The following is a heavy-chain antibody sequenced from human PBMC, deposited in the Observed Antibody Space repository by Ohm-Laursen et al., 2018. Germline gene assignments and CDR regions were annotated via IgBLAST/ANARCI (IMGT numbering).Heavy chain of an antibody. CDR2: IKSKTDGGTT. V-gene: IGHV3-15*01. CDR1: GFTFSSYW. Sequence: GSLRLSCAASGFTFSSYWMHWVRQAPGTGLEWVGRIKSKTDGGTTDYAAPVKGRFTISRDDSKNTLYLQMNSLKTEDTAVYYCTTVLGIAVAGTNYFDYWGQGTLVTVSS. J-gene: IGHJ4*02. CDR3: TTVLGIAVAGTNYFDY. D-gene: IGHD6-19*01.